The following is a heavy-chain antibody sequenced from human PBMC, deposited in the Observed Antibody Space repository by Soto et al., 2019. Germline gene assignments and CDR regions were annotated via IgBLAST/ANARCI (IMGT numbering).Heavy chain of an antibody. CDR2: IIPIFGTA. Sequence: SVKVSCKASGGTFSSYAISWVRQAPGQGLEWMGGIIPIFGTANYAQKFQGRVTITADESTSTAYMELSSLRSEDTAVYYCARDPGIAVAGTTPMDVWGQGTTVTVSS. V-gene: IGHV1-69*13. CDR1: GGTFSSYA. D-gene: IGHD6-19*01. CDR3: ARDPGIAVAGTTPMDV. J-gene: IGHJ6*02.